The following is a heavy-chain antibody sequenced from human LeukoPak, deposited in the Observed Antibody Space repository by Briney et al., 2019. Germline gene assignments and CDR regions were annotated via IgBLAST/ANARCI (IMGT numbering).Heavy chain of an antibody. Sequence: ASVKVSCKASGYTFTGYYMHWVRQAPGQGLEWMGWINPNSGGTNYAQKFQGRVTMTRDTSISTAYMELSRLRSDDTAVYYCARDGGYYPHYYMDVWGKGTTVTVSS. CDR1: GYTFTGYY. D-gene: IGHD3-3*01. CDR3: ARDGGYYPHYYMDV. CDR2: INPNSGGT. V-gene: IGHV1-2*02. J-gene: IGHJ6*03.